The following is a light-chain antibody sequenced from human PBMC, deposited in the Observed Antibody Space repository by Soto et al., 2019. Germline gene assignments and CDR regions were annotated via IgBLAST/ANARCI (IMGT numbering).Light chain of an antibody. CDR1: QTISSY. V-gene: IGKV1-39*01. CDR2: AAS. CDR3: QQSHSIPYT. Sequence: DIQMTQSPSSLSASVGDRVTITCRASQTISSYLNWYQQKPGKAPKLLIDAASSLQSGVPSRFSGSGSGTDFTLTISSLQPEDFATYYCQQSHSIPYTFGPGTKLEIK. J-gene: IGKJ2*01.